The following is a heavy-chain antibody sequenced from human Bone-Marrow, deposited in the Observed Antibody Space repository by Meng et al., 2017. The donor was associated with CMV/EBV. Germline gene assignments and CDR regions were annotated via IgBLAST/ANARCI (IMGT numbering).Heavy chain of an antibody. V-gene: IGHV3-30-3*01. CDR3: ARVRAARRNAFDI. CDR1: GFTFSSYA. CDR2: ISYDRSNK. Sequence: AASGFTFSSYAMHWVRQAPGKGLEWMAVISYDRSNKYYADSVKGRFTISRDNSKNTLYLQMNSLRAEDTAVYYCARVRAARRNAFDIWGQGTMVTVSS. D-gene: IGHD6-6*01. J-gene: IGHJ3*02.